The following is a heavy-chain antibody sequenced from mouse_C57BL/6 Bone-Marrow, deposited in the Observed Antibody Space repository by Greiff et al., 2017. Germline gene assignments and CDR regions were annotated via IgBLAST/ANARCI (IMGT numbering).Heavy chain of an antibody. Sequence: VQVVESGAELARPGASVKLSCKASGYTFTSYGISWVKQRTGQGLEWIGEIYPRSGNTSYNEKLKGKATLTADKSSSTAYMELLSLESEDSAVYFCARKAYYRYYFDYWGQGTTLTVSS. CDR2: IYPRSGNT. J-gene: IGHJ2*01. CDR3: ARKAYYRYYFDY. D-gene: IGHD2-14*01. V-gene: IGHV1-81*01. CDR1: GYTFTSYG.